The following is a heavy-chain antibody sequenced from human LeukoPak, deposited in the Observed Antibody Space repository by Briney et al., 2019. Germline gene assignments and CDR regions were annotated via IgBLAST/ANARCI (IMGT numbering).Heavy chain of an antibody. CDR3: ERDRSESVGATQYFLGYYYYMDV. CDR2: IIPIFGTA. D-gene: IGHD1-26*01. Sequence: SVKVSCKASVGTFRSYAISWVGQAPGQGLEWMGGIIPIFGTANYAQKFQGRVTITTDESTSTAYMELSSLRSEDTAVYYWERDRSESVGATQYFLGYYYYMDVWGKGTTVTVSS. CDR1: VGTFRSYA. V-gene: IGHV1-69*05. J-gene: IGHJ6*03.